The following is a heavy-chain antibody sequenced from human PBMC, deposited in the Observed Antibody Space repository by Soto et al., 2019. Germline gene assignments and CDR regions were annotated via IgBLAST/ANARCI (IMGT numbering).Heavy chain of an antibody. CDR3: ARSFFPVTTHQGDYLTYYYYMAV. J-gene: IGHJ6*03. CDR2: IIPILGIA. Sequence: ASVKVSCKASGGTFSSYTISWVRQAPGQGLEWMGRIIPILGIANYAQKFQGRVTITADKSTSTAYMELSSLRSEDTAVYYCARSFFPVTTHQGDYLTYYYYMAVWGKGTTVTVYS. CDR1: GGTFSSYT. V-gene: IGHV1-69*02. D-gene: IGHD4-4*01.